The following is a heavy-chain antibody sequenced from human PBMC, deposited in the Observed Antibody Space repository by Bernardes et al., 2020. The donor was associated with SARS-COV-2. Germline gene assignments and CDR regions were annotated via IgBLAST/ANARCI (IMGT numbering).Heavy chain of an antibody. CDR3: ARDYFGSGSYTDF. CDR2: INPNSGVT. D-gene: IGHD3-10*01. CDR1: GYTFRHFV. J-gene: IGHJ4*02. Sequence: ASVKVSCKASGYTFRHFVISWVRQAPGQGLEWMGWINPNSGVTNYARKFQGRVTMTRDTSISTAYMELSRLRSDETAMYYCARDYFGSGSYTDFWGQGTLVTGSS. V-gene: IGHV1-2*02.